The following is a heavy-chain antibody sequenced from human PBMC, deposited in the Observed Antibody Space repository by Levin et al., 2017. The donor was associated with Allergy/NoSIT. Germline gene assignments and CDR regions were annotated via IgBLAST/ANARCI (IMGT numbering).Heavy chain of an antibody. CDR2: MNPNSGNT. Sequence: GASVKVSCKASGYTFTSYDINWVRQATGQGLEWMGWMNPNSGNTGYAQKFQGRVTMTRNTSISTAYMELSSLRSEDTAVYYCARAIRRYYYDSSGPALVYWGQGTLVTVSS. V-gene: IGHV1-8*01. CDR3: ARAIRRYYYDSSGPALVY. J-gene: IGHJ4*02. CDR1: GYTFTSYD. D-gene: IGHD3-22*01.